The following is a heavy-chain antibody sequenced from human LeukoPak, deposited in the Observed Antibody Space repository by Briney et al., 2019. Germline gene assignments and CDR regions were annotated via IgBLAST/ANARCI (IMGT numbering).Heavy chain of an antibody. CDR3: ARDYWWNYDY. V-gene: IGHV3-30*03. Sequence: QAGGSLRLSCAASGFTFSSYGMHWVRQAPGKGLEWVAVISYDGSNKYYADSVKGRFTISRDNSKNTIYLQMGSLRAEDTAIYYCARDYWWNYDYWGQGTLVTVSS. J-gene: IGHJ4*02. CDR1: GFTFSSYG. D-gene: IGHD1-7*01. CDR2: ISYDGSNK.